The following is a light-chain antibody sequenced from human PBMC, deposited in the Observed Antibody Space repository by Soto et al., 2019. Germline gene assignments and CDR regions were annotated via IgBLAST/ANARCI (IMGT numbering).Light chain of an antibody. V-gene: IGLV2-14*01. CDR2: DVS. J-gene: IGLJ1*01. CDR3: SSYTSSSTPPYV. CDR1: SSDVGGYNY. Sequence: HSALTQPASVSGSPLQSITISCTGTSSDVGGYNYVSWYQQHPGKAPKLMIYDVSNRPSGVSNRFSGSKSGNTASLTISGLQAEDEADYYCSSYTSSSTPPYVFGTGTKVTGL.